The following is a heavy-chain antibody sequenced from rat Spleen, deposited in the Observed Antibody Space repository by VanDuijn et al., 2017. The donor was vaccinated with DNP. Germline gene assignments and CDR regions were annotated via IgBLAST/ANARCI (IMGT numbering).Heavy chain of an antibody. V-gene: IGHV5-22*01. J-gene: IGHJ2*01. Sequence: EVQLVESGGGLVQPGRSLKLSCAASGFTFSDYYMAWVRQAPTKGLEWVAYISYDVGNTYYRDSVMGRFTISRDNAKSTLYLQMNSLRSEDMATYYCARHVLPLRVWDYWGQGVMVTVSS. CDR3: ARHVLPLRVWDY. CDR1: GFTFSDYY. CDR2: ISYDVGNT. D-gene: IGHD1-4*01.